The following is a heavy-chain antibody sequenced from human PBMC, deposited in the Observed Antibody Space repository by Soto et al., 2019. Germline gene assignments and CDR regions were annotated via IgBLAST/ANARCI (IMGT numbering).Heavy chain of an antibody. CDR3: AKGGIAAAGTKWFDP. Sequence: SETLSLTCTVSGGSISSYYWSWIRQPPGKGLEWIGYIYYSGSTNYNPSLKSRVTISVDTSKNQFSLKLSSVTAADTAVYYCAKGGIAAAGTKWFDPWGQGTLVTVSS. D-gene: IGHD6-13*01. J-gene: IGHJ5*02. V-gene: IGHV4-59*08. CDR2: IYYSGST. CDR1: GGSISSYY.